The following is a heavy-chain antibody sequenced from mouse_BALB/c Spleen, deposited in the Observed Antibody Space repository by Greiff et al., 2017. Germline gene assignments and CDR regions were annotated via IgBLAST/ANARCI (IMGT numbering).Heavy chain of an antibody. D-gene: IGHD4-1*01. CDR3: ARSYPGFY. CDR1: GYTFTSYT. CDR2: INPSSGYT. V-gene: IGHV1-4*02. Sequence: QVQLKESAAELARPGASVKMSCKASGYTFTSYTMHWVKQRPGQGLEWIGYINPSSGYTEYNQKFKDKTTLTADKSSSTAYMQLSSLTSEDSAVYYCARSYPGFYWGQGTLVTVSA. J-gene: IGHJ3*01.